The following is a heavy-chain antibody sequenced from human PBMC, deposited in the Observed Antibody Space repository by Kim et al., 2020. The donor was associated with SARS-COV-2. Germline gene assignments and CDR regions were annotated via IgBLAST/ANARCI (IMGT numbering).Heavy chain of an antibody. CDR1: GGSISSSSYY. Sequence: SETLSLTCTVSGGSISSSSYYWGWIRQPPGKGLVWIGSIYYSGSTYYNPSLKSRVTISVDTSKNQFSLTLSSVTAADTAVYYCARAEDGSYYGGWFDPWGQGTLVTVSS. V-gene: IGHV4-39*07. J-gene: IGHJ5*02. CDR2: IYYSGST. D-gene: IGHD1-26*01. CDR3: ARAEDGSYYGGWFDP.